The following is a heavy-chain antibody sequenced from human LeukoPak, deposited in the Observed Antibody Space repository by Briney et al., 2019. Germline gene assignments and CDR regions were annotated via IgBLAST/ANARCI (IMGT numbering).Heavy chain of an antibody. CDR1: GGSISSHY. CDR2: IYYSGST. Sequence: KPSETLSLTCTVSGGSISSHYWSWIRQPPGKGLEWIGYIYYSGSTNYNPSLKSRVTISVDTSKIQFSLKLSSVTAADTAVYYCARGLRFLEWLNWFDPWGQGTLVTVSS. D-gene: IGHD3-3*01. V-gene: IGHV4-59*11. CDR3: ARGLRFLEWLNWFDP. J-gene: IGHJ5*02.